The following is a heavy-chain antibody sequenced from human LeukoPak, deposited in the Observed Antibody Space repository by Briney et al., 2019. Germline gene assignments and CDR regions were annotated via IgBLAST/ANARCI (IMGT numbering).Heavy chain of an antibody. J-gene: IGHJ4*02. V-gene: IGHV4-59*01. Sequence: SETLSLTCTVSAGSISIYYWSWIRRPPGKGLEWIGSIYYTGSTNYNPSLESRVTMSVDTSKNQFSLKLSSVTAADTAVYYCARGSDDSSGYYPNFDYWGQGTLVTVSS. CDR1: AGSISIYY. CDR2: IYYTGST. CDR3: ARGSDDSSGYYPNFDY. D-gene: IGHD3-22*01.